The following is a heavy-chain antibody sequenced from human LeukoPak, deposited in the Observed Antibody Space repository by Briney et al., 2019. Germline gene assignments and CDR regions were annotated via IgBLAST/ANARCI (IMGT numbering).Heavy chain of an antibody. Sequence: PSETLSLTCAVSGGSISSGGYSWSWLRQPPGKGLEWIVYIYHSGSTYYNPSLKSRVAISVDRSKNQFSLKLSSVTAADTAVYYCARGEMVNWFDHWGQGTLVTVSS. D-gene: IGHD2-8*01. CDR1: GGSISSGGYS. V-gene: IGHV4-30-2*01. CDR3: ARGEMVNWFDH. CDR2: IYHSGST. J-gene: IGHJ5*02.